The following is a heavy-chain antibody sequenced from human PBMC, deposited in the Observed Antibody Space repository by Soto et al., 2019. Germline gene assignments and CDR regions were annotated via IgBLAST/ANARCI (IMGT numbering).Heavy chain of an antibody. V-gene: IGHV3-30-3*01. CDR2: ISYDGSNK. J-gene: IGHJ6*02. CDR1: GFTFSSYA. Sequence: GGSLRLSCAASGFTFSSYAMHWVRQAPGKGLEWVAVISYDGSNKYYADSVKGRFTISRGNSKNTLYLQMNSLRAEDTAVYYCARSGFGVVLSLYYGMDVWGQGTTVTVSS. D-gene: IGHD3-3*01. CDR3: ARSGFGVVLSLYYGMDV.